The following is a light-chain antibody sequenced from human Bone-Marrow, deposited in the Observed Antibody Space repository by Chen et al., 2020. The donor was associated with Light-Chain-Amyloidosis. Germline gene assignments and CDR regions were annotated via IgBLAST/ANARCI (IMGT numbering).Light chain of an antibody. CDR1: SGSIATNY. CDR2: EDD. CDR3: QSYQGSSQGV. Sequence: NFMLTPPHSVSQSPGKTVIISCTRSSGSIATNYVQWYQQRPGSSPPTVIYEDDQRPSGVPDRFSGSIDRSSNSASLTISGLKTEDAADYYCQSYQGSSQGVFGGGTKLTVL. V-gene: IGLV6-57*01. J-gene: IGLJ3*02.